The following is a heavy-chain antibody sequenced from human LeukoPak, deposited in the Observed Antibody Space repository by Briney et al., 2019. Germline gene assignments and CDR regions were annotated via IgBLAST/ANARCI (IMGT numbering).Heavy chain of an antibody. CDR2: IYTSGST. CDR1: GSISGYY. CDR3: ARQKCTSTSCLTKNAFDI. J-gene: IGHJ3*02. D-gene: IGHD2-2*01. V-gene: IGHV4-4*09. Sequence: SSETLSLTCTVSGSISGYYWSWIRQPPGKGLEWIGYIYTSGSTNYNPSLESRVTLSVDTSKNQFSLDLSSVTAADTAVYYCARQKCTSTSCLTKNAFDIWGQGTMVTVSS.